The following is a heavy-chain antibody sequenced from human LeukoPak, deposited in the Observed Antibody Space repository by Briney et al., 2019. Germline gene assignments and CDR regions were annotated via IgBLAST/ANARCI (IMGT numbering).Heavy chain of an antibody. D-gene: IGHD3-3*01. CDR3: ASVFGVTRIDY. V-gene: IGHV3-48*02. J-gene: IGHJ4*02. Sequence: PGGSLRLSCVASGFTFSAYNMHWVRQAPGKGLEWVSHISRGSDTMYYADSVKGRFTISRDNAKNSLYLHMNNLRDEDTALYYCASVFGVTRIDYRGQGTLVTVSS. CDR2: ISRGSDTM. CDR1: GFTFSAYN.